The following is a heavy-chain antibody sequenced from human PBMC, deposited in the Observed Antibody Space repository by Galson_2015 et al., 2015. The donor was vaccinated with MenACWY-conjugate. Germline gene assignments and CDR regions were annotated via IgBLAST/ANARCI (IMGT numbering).Heavy chain of an antibody. CDR3: AKDLVKNYEMLTGYFSD. CDR1: GFPFSSYA. J-gene: IGHJ4*02. Sequence: SLRLSCAVSGFPFSSYAMTWVRPAPGKGLEWVSTISDSGRTTYYADSVQGRFTISRDNSKNKVFLQMNSLRAGDAAAYYCAKDLVKNYEMLTGYFSDWGQGVLVTVSS. D-gene: IGHD3-9*01. CDR2: ISDSGRTT. V-gene: IGHV3-23*01.